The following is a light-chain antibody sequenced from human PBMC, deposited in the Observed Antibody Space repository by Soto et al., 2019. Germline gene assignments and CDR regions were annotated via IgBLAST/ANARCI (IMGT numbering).Light chain of an antibody. CDR2: GAS. V-gene: IGKV3-20*01. CDR3: QQYGSSKDT. J-gene: IGKJ2*01. CDR1: QSVSSSY. Sequence: EIVLTQSPCTLSLSPGERATISCRASQSVSSSYLAWYQQKPGQAPSLLIYGASSRATGIPDRFSGSGSGTDFTLTISRLEPEDFAVYYCQQYGSSKDTFGQGTKLQIK.